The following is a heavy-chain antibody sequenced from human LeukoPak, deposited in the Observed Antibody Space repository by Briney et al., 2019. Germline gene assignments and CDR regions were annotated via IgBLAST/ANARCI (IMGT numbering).Heavy chain of an antibody. CDR3: AKDYNYVIDY. V-gene: IGHV1-18*01. Sequence: GASVKVSCKASGYTFTSSGISWVRQAPGQGLEWMGWINTNNGDIHPAQKFQGRVTLTTDTSTSTAYMELRSLRSDDTAVYYCAKDYNYVIDYWGQGTLVTVPS. J-gene: IGHJ4*02. CDR1: GYTFTSSG. D-gene: IGHD5-24*01. CDR2: INTNNGDI.